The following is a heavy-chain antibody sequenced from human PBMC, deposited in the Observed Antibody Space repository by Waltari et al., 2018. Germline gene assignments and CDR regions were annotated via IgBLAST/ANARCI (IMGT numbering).Heavy chain of an antibody. CDR2: IYTRGST. Sequence: QVQLQESGPGLVKPSQTLSLTCTVSGGSISSGSYYWSWFRQPAGKGLEWIGRIYTRGSTNYNPSLKSRFTIAVDTSKNQFSLKLSSVTAADTAVYYCAGSPGIAAAASWGQGTLVTVSS. D-gene: IGHD6-13*01. CDR3: AGSPGIAAAAS. V-gene: IGHV4-61*02. CDR1: GGSISSGSYY. J-gene: IGHJ5*02.